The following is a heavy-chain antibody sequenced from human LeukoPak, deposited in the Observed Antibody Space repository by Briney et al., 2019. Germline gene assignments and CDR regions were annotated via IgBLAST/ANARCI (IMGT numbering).Heavy chain of an antibody. Sequence: SETLSLTCAVYGGSFSGYYWSWIRQPPGKGLEWIGEINHSGSTNYNPSLKSRVTISVDTSKNQFSLKLSSVTAADTAVYYCARVFVDWYYDFWSGYYRGWFDPWGQGTLVTVSS. CDR3: ARVFVDWYYDFWSGYYRGWFDP. D-gene: IGHD3-3*01. CDR1: GGSFSGYY. J-gene: IGHJ5*02. CDR2: INHSGST. V-gene: IGHV4-34*01.